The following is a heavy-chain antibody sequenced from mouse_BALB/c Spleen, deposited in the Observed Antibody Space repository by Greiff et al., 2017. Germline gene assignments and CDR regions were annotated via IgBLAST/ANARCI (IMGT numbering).Heavy chain of an antibody. CDR1: GFNIKDTY. Sequence: EVQLQQSGAELVKPGASVKLSCTASGFNIKDTYMHWVKQRPEQGLEWIGRIDPANGNTKYDPKFQGKATITADTSSNTAYLQLSSLTSEDTAVYYCASSSTMITAMDYWGQGTSVTVSS. CDR3: ASSSTMITAMDY. V-gene: IGHV14-3*02. CDR2: IDPANGNT. D-gene: IGHD2-4*01. J-gene: IGHJ4*01.